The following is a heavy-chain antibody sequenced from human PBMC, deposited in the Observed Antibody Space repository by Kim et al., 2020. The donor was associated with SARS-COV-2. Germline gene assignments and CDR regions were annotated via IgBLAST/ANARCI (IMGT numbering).Heavy chain of an antibody. V-gene: IGHV4-61*01. D-gene: IGHD3-10*01. J-gene: IGHJ6*02. Sequence: SETLSLTCSVSGDSVSSRSYYWSWVRQPPGKGLEWIGYVYYNGGTNYNPSLKSRVTISLDTSKNQFSLKLSSVTAADTAVYYCAREDFGSGSFYNYYGLDVWGQGTSDAVSS. CDR1: GDSVSSRSYY. CDR2: VYYNGGT. CDR3: AREDFGSGSFYNYYGLDV.